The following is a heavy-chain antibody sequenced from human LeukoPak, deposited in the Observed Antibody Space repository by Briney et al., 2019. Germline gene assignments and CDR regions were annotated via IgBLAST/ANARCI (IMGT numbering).Heavy chain of an antibody. V-gene: IGHV3-7*01. Sequence: GGSLRLSCVASGFTFSRYWMSWVRQAPGKGLEWVANIKQDGSEKYYVDSVKGRFTISRDNAKNSLYLQLDSLRAEDTAVYYCARAPPYYYESTGYCRGCGYFDYWGQGTLVTVSS. J-gene: IGHJ4*02. D-gene: IGHD3-22*01. CDR2: IKQDGSEK. CDR3: ARAPPYYYESTGYCRGCGYFDY. CDR1: GFTFSRYW.